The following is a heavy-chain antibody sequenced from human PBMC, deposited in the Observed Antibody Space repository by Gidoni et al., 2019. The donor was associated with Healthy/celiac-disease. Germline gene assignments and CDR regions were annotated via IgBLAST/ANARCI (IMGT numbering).Heavy chain of an antibody. D-gene: IGHD4-17*01. CDR2: ISSSSSYT. CDR1: GFTFSDYY. V-gene: IGHV3-11*05. Sequence: QVQLVESGGGLVKPGGSLRLSCAASGFTFSDYYMSWIRQAPGKGLEGVSYISSSSSYTNYADSVKGRFTISRDNAKNSLYLQMNSLRAEDTAVYYCARELGHYGDYDPFDYWGQGTLVTVSS. J-gene: IGHJ4*02. CDR3: ARELGHYGDYDPFDY.